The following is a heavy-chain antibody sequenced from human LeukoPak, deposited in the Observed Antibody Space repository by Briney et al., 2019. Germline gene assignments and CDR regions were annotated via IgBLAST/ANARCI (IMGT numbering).Heavy chain of an antibody. J-gene: IGHJ4*02. V-gene: IGHV3-23*01. Sequence: AGGSLRLSCAASGFTFSSYAMSWVRQAPGKGLEWVSAFSGSGGDTYYADSVKGRFTVSGDNSKNTLYLQMSSLTAADTAVYYCAKDRSIGTYYTFDHWGQGTLVTVSS. CDR3: AKDRSIGTYYTFDH. CDR2: FSGSGGDT. D-gene: IGHD1-26*01. CDR1: GFTFSSYA.